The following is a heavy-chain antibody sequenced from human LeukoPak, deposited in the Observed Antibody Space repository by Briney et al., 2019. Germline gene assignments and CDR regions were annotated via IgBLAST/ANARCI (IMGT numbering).Heavy chain of an antibody. Sequence: GESLKISCKGSGYSLNNYWIGWVRQMPGKGLEWMGIIYPGKSDTTDGPSLEGQVTISADKSISTAYLQWRSLKASDTAMYYCARFYDSSGYFDYWGQGTLVTVSS. CDR2: IYPGKSDT. V-gene: IGHV5-51*01. D-gene: IGHD3-22*01. CDR1: GYSLNNYW. J-gene: IGHJ4*02. CDR3: ARFYDSSGYFDY.